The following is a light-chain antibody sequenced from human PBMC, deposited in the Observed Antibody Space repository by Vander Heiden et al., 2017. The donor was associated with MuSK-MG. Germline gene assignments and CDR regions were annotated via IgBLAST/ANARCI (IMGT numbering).Light chain of an antibody. CDR2: GAS. V-gene: IGKV3-20*01. Sequence: EMVLTHSPGTLSLSPGERATLSCRASQSVSRYYLAWYQHKPGQAPRLLIYGASSRATGIPDRFSGSGSGTDFTLTISRVEPEDFAVYYCQQYGRSPYSLGQGTKVEIK. CDR1: QSVSRYY. J-gene: IGKJ2*03. CDR3: QQYGRSPYS.